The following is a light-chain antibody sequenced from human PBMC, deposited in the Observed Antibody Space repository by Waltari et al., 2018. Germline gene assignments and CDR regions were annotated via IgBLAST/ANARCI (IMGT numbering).Light chain of an antibody. CDR3: AAWDDSLSVWV. J-gene: IGLJ3*02. CDR1: RSHIGNTY. V-gene: IGLV1-47*01. CDR2: RIY. Sequence: QSVLTQPPSASGTPGQRVTISCSGGRSHIGNTYVIWYQHFPGTAPKLLIYRIYHRPSGVPDRFSGSKSGTSASLAISGLRSEDEADYYCAAWDDSLSVWVFGGGTKLTVL.